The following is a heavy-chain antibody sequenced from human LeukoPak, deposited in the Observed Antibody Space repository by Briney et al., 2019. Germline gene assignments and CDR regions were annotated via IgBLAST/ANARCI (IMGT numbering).Heavy chain of an antibody. CDR2: ISGGGVAT. CDR1: GFTSIAYA. V-gene: IGHV3-23*01. D-gene: IGHD3-16*01. CDR3: ARNQQLGGHSYYYYGMDV. Sequence: GSLRLSCVGSGFTSIAYALTWARQAPGKGLEWVSGISGGGVATYYADSVKGRFTISRDNSKNTLYLQMNSLRADDTAIYYCARNQQLGGHSYYYYGMDVWGQGTTVTVSS. J-gene: IGHJ6*02.